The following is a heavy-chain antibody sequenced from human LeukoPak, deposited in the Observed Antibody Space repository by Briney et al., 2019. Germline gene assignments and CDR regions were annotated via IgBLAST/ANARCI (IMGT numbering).Heavy chain of an antibody. V-gene: IGHV4-59*12. CDR2: IYHSGST. Sequence: SETLSLTCTVSGGSISSYYWSWIRQPPGKGLEWIGYIYHSGSTYYNPSLKSRVTISVDRSKNQFSLKLSSVTAADTAVYYCARWLDYWGQGTLVTVSS. CDR1: GGSISSYY. J-gene: IGHJ4*02. CDR3: ARWLDY.